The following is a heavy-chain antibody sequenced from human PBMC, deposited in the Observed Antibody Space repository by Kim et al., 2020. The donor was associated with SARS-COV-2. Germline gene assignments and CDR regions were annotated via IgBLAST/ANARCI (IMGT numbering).Heavy chain of an antibody. J-gene: IGHJ6*02. D-gene: IGHD3-22*01. CDR2: ISWDGGST. V-gene: IGHV3-43*01. CDR3: AKNSPYDSSGYRGKMSYYYYYGMDV. CDR1: GFTFDDYT. Sequence: GGSLRLSCAASGFTFDDYTMHWVRQAPGKGLEWVSLISWDGGSTYYADSVKGRFTISRDNSKNSLYLQMNSLRTEDTALYYCAKNSPYDSSGYRGKMSYYYYYGMDVWGQGTTVTVSS.